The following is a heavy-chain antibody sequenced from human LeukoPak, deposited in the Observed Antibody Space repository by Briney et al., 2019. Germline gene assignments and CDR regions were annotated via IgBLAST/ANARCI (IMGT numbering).Heavy chain of an antibody. CDR1: GFIFRTYS. Sequence: GGSLRLSCAASGFIFRTYSMNWVRQAPGKGLEWVSYISSSGNTKQYADSVKGRFTISRDNTKNSLYLQMNSLRDEDTAVYYCVRDFRSADYWGQGTLVTVSS. V-gene: IGHV3-48*02. CDR3: VRDFRSADY. CDR2: ISSSGNTK. J-gene: IGHJ4*02.